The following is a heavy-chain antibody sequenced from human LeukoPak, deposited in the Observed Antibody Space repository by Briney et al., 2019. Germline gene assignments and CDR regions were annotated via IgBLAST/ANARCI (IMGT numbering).Heavy chain of an antibody. Sequence: GGSLRLSCAASGFTFDDYGMSWVRQAPGKGLEWVSGINWNGGSTGYADSVKGRFTISRDNAKNSLYLQMNSLRAEDTALYYCARVLNVDTAMVTMPYYMDVWGKGTTVTVSS. J-gene: IGHJ6*03. CDR2: INWNGGST. D-gene: IGHD5-18*01. CDR3: ARVLNVDTAMVTMPYYMDV. V-gene: IGHV3-20*04. CDR1: GFTFDDYG.